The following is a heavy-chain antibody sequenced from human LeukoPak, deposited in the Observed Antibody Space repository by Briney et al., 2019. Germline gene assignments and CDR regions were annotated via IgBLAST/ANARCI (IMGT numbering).Heavy chain of an antibody. J-gene: IGHJ6*02. CDR3: AKDAFGV. CDR1: GFTFSSHG. Sequence: GGSLRLSCAASGFTFSSHGMHWVRQAPGKGLEWVAVISYDGSNKYYADSVKGRFTISRDNSKNTLYLQMNSLRAEDTAVYYCAKDAFGVWGQGTTVTVSS. V-gene: IGHV3-30*18. CDR2: ISYDGSNK. D-gene: IGHD3-10*01.